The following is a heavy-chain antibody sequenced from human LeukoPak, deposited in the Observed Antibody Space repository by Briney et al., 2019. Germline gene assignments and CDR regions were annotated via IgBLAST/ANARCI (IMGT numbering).Heavy chain of an antibody. D-gene: IGHD5-18*01. Sequence: GGSLRLSYAASGFTFSSYAMSWVRQAPGKGLEWVSAISGSGGSTYYADSVKGRFTISRDNSKNTLYLQMNSLRAEDTAVYYCAKGTWIQLWLKGINYFDYWGQGTLVTVSS. CDR3: AKGTWIQLWLKGINYFDY. CDR1: GFTFSSYA. V-gene: IGHV3-23*01. CDR2: ISGSGGST. J-gene: IGHJ4*02.